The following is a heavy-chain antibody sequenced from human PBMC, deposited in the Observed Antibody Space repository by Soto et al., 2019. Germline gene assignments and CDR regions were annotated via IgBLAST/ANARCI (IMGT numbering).Heavy chain of an antibody. D-gene: IGHD7-27*01. CDR1: GDSVSSGSYY. V-gene: IGHV4-61*01. J-gene: IGHJ4*01. CDR3: ARDMGNWGGRYFDF. CDR2: IYYSGST. Sequence: ALTCIVSGDSVSSGSYYWSWIRQSPGKGLEWIGSIYYSGSTNYNPSLKSRVTISIYTSRNQFSLKLNSVTAADTAVYYCARDMGNWGGRYFDFWGKGILVPVSS.